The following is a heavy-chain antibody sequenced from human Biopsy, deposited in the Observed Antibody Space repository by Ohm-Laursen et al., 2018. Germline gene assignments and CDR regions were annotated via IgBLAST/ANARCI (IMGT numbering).Heavy chain of an antibody. D-gene: IGHD2/OR15-2a*01. J-gene: IGHJ6*02. CDR1: GCSISSDY. V-gene: IGHV4-59*01. Sequence: SETLSLTCTVSGCSISSDYWSWIRQTPGKGLEWIGYIYYSGSTNYNPSLKSRVTISVDTSKNQFFLRLNSVTAADTAVYYCARATNSTGWPYYYFYGMDVWGQGTTVTVSS. CDR2: IYYSGST. CDR3: ARATNSTGWPYYYFYGMDV.